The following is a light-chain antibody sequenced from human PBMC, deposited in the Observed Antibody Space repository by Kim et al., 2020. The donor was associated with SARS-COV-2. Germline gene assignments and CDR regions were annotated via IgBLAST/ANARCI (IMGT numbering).Light chain of an antibody. CDR3: QQYGYSPYT. Sequence: LSPGESASLSCRASQSVSSTYLAWYQQKPGQAPRLLIYGASTRATGIPDRFSGSGSGTDFTLTISRLEPEDFAVYSCQQYGYSPYTFGQGTKLEI. CDR2: GAS. CDR1: QSVSSTY. V-gene: IGKV3-20*01. J-gene: IGKJ2*01.